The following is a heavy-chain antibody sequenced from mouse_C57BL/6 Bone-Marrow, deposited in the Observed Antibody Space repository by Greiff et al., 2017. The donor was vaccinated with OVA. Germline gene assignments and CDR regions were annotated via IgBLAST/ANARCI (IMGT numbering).Heavy chain of an antibody. Sequence: QVQLQQPGAELARPGASVKLSCKASGYTFTSYGISWVKQRTGQGLEWIGEIYPRSGNTYYNEKFKGKATLTADKSSSTAYMELRSLTSEDSAVYYCARGGYYYGSSDWDYEVWGTGATVTV. J-gene: IGHJ1*03. CDR3: ARGGYYYGSSDWDYEV. CDR1: GYTFTSYG. CDR2: IYPRSGNT. D-gene: IGHD1-1*01. V-gene: IGHV1-81*01.